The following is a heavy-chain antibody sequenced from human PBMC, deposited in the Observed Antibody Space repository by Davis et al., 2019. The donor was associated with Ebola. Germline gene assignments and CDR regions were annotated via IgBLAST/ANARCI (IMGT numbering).Heavy chain of an antibody. J-gene: IGHJ6*02. CDR2: ISGSGGST. V-gene: IGHV3-23*01. D-gene: IGHD4-17*01. Sequence: AGSLSLSCAASGFTFSSYAMSWVRQAPGKGLEWVSAISGSGGSTYYADSVKGRFTISRDNFKNTLYLQMNSLRAEDTAVYYCAKDIEDYGEVLDYYYGMDVWGQGTTVTVSS. CDR1: GFTFSSYA. CDR3: AKDIEDYGEVLDYYYGMDV.